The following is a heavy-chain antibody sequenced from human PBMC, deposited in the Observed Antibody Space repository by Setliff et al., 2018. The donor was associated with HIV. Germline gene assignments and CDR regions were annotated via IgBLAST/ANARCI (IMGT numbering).Heavy chain of an antibody. CDR1: GESFSGYY. CDR3: ARDGFWSGYIDY. Sequence: PSETLSLTCAVYGESFSGYYWTWIRQPPGKGLEWIGEINHRGTTNYNPSPKSRVTMSVDTSKNQFSLKLSSVTAADTAVYYCARDGFWSGYIDYWGQGTLVTVSS. D-gene: IGHD3-3*01. J-gene: IGHJ4*02. V-gene: IGHV4-34*01. CDR2: INHRGTT.